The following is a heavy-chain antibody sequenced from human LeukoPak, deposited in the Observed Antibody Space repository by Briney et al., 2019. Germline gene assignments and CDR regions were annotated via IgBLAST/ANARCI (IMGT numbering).Heavy chain of an antibody. J-gene: IGHJ4*02. Sequence: SETLSLTCTVFGGSIRSSDDYWGWIRQPPGNGLEWIGSIHYGGITYYNPSLKSRVTISVDTSKNQFSLKLSSVTAADTAVYYCARRGSSGFLYYSDYWGQGILVTVSS. D-gene: IGHD6-19*01. CDR1: GGSIRSSDDY. CDR3: ARRGSSGFLYYSDY. V-gene: IGHV4-39*01. CDR2: IHYGGIT.